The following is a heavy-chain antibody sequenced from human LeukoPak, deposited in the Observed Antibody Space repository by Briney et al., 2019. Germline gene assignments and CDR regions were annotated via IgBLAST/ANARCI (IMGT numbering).Heavy chain of an antibody. Sequence: PSETLSLTCTVSGDSISRNDYYWGWIRRPPGKGLAWIGSVYYSGTTYYNPSLKSRVTISVDTSKNQFSLKLSSVTAADTAVYYCARALYGTIDYWGQGTLVTVSS. J-gene: IGHJ4*02. CDR2: VYYSGTT. CDR3: ARALYGTIDY. D-gene: IGHD3-10*01. V-gene: IGHV4-39*07. CDR1: GDSISRNDYY.